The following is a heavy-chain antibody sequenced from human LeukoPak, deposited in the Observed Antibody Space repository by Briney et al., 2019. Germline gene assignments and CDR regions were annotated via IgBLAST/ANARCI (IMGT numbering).Heavy chain of an antibody. CDR3: ARVLRWLQEADY. CDR1: GFTVSSNY. D-gene: IGHD5-24*01. J-gene: IGHJ4*02. Sequence: GGSLRLSCAASGFTVSSNYMSWVRQAPGKGLEWVSVIYSGGSTYYADSVKGRFTISRDNAKNSLYLQMNSLRAEDTAVYYCARVLRWLQEADYWGQGTLVTVSS. CDR2: IYSGGST. V-gene: IGHV3-53*01.